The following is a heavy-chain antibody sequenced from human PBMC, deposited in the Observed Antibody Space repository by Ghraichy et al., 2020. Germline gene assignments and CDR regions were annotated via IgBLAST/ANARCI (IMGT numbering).Heavy chain of an antibody. Sequence: SETLSLTCTVSGGSISSSSYYWGWIRQPPGKGLEWIGSIYYSGSTYYNPSLKSRVTISVDTSKNQFSLKLSSVTAADTAGYYCARHFYDSSGYYYPYFDYWGQGTLVTVSS. CDR2: IYYSGST. CDR3: ARHFYDSSGYYYPYFDY. D-gene: IGHD3-22*01. V-gene: IGHV4-39*01. CDR1: GGSISSSSYY. J-gene: IGHJ4*02.